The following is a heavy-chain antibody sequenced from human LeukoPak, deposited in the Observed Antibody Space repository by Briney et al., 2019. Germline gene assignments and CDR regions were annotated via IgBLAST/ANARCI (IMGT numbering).Heavy chain of an antibody. CDR1: GYTVTELS. J-gene: IGHJ4*02. Sequence: GASVKVSCKVSGYTVTELSMHWVRQSPGKGLEWMGGFHPEDGETIYAQKFQGRVTMTEDTSTDTAYMELSSLRSEDTAVYYCATGYCSSTSCYFNFDYWGQGTLVTVSS. CDR3: ATGYCSSTSCYFNFDY. V-gene: IGHV1-24*01. CDR2: FHPEDGET. D-gene: IGHD2-2*03.